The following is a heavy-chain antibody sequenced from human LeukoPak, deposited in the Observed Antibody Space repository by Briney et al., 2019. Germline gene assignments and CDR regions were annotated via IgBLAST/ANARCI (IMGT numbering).Heavy chain of an antibody. V-gene: IGHV1-46*01. CDR1: GYTFTSYY. D-gene: IGHD6-13*01. Sequence: ASVKVSCKASGYTFTSYYMHWVRQAPGQGLEWMGIINPSGGSTSYAQKFQGRVTMTRDRSTSTVYMELSSLRFEDTAVYYCARLGAAAVDYWGQGTLVTDSS. CDR2: INPSGGST. J-gene: IGHJ4*02. CDR3: ARLGAAAVDY.